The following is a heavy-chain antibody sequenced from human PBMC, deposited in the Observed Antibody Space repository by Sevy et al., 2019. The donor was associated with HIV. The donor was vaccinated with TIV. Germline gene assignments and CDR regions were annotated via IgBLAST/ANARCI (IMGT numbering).Heavy chain of an antibody. CDR3: AKVGEQWLVREAFDY. V-gene: IGHV3-30*18. CDR1: GFTFSSYG. D-gene: IGHD6-19*01. CDR2: ISYDGSNK. Sequence: GESLKISCAASGFTFSSYGMHWVRQAPGKGLEWVAVISYDGSNKYYADSVKGRFTISRDNSKNTLYLQMNSLRAEDTAVYYCAKVGEQWLVREAFDYWGQGTLVTVSS. J-gene: IGHJ4*02.